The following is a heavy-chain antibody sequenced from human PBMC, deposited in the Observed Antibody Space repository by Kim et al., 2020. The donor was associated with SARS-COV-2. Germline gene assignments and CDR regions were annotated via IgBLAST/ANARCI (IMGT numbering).Heavy chain of an antibody. D-gene: IGHD6-13*01. CDR2: INSDGSDT. V-gene: IGHV3-74*01. CDR3: ARVRSIEAAGTVGFDY. CDR1: GFTFSSHW. Sequence: GGSLRLSCAASGFTFSSHWMHWVRQAPGKALVWVSRINSDGSDTYYADSVKGRLTISRDNAKNTLYLQMNTLRAEDTAVYYCARVRSIEAAGTVGFDYWGQGTLVTVSS. J-gene: IGHJ4*02.